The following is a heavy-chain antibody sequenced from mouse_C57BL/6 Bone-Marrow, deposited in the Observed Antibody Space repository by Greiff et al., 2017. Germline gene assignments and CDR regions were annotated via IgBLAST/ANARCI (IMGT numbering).Heavy chain of an antibody. Sequence: QVQLQQPGAELVRPGSSVKLSCKASGYTFTSYWMHWVKQRPIQGLEWIGKIDPSDSETHYNQKFKDKATLTVDKSSSTAYMQLSSLASEDSAVYYCASCGSYYGRSHTYFDYWSQGTPLTVSS. D-gene: IGHD1-1*01. CDR3: ASCGSYYGRSHTYFDY. CDR1: GYTFTSYW. V-gene: IGHV1-52*01. CDR2: IDPSDSET. J-gene: IGHJ2*01.